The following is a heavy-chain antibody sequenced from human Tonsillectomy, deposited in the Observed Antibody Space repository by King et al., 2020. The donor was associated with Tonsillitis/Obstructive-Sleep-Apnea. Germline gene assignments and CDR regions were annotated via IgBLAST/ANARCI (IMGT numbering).Heavy chain of an antibody. CDR2: ISGNGVIT. V-gene: IGHV3-23*04. D-gene: IGHD3-3*01. J-gene: IGHJ6*02. CDR3: AKGWKGRLESAPLDYYNGMDV. Sequence: DVQLVESGGGLVQPGGSLRLSCAASGFTFSSYAMNWVRQAPGKGLEWVSIISGNGVITYHADSVKGRFTISRDNSKNTVYLQMNSLRADDTAVYYCAKGWKGRLESAPLDYYNGMDVWGQGTTVIVSS. CDR1: GFTFSSYA.